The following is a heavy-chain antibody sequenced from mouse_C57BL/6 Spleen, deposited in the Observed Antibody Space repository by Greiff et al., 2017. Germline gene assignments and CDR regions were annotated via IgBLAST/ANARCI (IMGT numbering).Heavy chain of an antibody. CDR3: TRGYVNFDY. Sequence: VKLMESGAELVRPGASVTLSCKASGYTFTDYEMHWVKQTPVHGLEWIGAIDPETGGTAYNQKFKGKAILTADKSSSTAYMELRSLTSEDSAVYYCTRGYVNFDYWGQGTTLTVSS. CDR1: GYTFTDYE. V-gene: IGHV1-15*01. J-gene: IGHJ2*01. CDR2: IDPETGGT. D-gene: IGHD2-2*01.